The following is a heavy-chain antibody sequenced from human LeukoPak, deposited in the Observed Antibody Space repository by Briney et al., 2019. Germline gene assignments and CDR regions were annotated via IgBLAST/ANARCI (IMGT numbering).Heavy chain of an antibody. Sequence: GGSLRLSCAASGFTFDDYAMHWVRQAPGKGLEWVSGISWNSGSIGYADSVKGRFTISRDNAKNSLYLQMNSLRAEDTAVYYCARGHSEGYFDWFDPWGQGTLVTVSS. CDR1: GFTFDDYA. CDR3: ARGHSEGYFDWFDP. CDR2: ISWNSGSI. D-gene: IGHD6-13*01. J-gene: IGHJ5*02. V-gene: IGHV3-9*01.